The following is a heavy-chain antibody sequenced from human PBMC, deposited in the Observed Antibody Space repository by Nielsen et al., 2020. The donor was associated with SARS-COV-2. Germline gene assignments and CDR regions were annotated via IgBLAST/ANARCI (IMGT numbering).Heavy chain of an antibody. D-gene: IGHD3-3*01. Sequence: GESLKISCAASGFTFSSYSMNWVRQAPGKGLEWVSSISSSSSYIYYADSVKGRFTISRDNAKNSLYLQMNSLRAEDTAVYYCAREIRFSWYFDLWGRGTLVTVSS. J-gene: IGHJ2*01. CDR3: AREIRFSWYFDL. V-gene: IGHV3-21*01. CDR1: GFTFSSYS. CDR2: ISSSSSYI.